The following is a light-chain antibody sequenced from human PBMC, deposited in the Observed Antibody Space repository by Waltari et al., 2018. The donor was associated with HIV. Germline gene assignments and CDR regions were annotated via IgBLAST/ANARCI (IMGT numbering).Light chain of an antibody. J-gene: IGLJ3*02. Sequence: QSVLTQPPSASGTPGQRVTISCSGSSSNIGSNPVNWYQQPPGTAPNLLIYSNNQRPSGVPDRFSGSKSGTSASLAISGLQSEDEADYYCAAWDDSLNGPVFGGGTKLTVL. CDR1: SSNIGSNP. V-gene: IGLV1-44*01. CDR2: SNN. CDR3: AAWDDSLNGPV.